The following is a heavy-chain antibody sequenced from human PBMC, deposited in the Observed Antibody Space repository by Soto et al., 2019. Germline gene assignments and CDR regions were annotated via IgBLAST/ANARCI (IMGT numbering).Heavy chain of an antibody. Sequence: EVQLVESGGGLVKPGGSLRLSCAASGFTFSNAWMSWVRQAPGKGLEWVGRIKSKTDGGTTDYAAPVKGRFTISRDDSKNTLYLEMNSLKTGDTAVYYCTTVRPIWDYYGMDVWGQGTTVTVSS. J-gene: IGHJ6*02. CDR2: IKSKTDGGTT. CDR1: GFTFSNAW. D-gene: IGHD3-16*01. V-gene: IGHV3-15*01. CDR3: TTVRPIWDYYGMDV.